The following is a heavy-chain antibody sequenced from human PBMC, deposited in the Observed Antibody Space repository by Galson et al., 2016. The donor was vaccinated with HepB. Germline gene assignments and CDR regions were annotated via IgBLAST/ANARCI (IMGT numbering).Heavy chain of an antibody. Sequence: SVKVSCKASGGTFSSYGISWVRQAPGQGLEWTGGIRPNFGLANYAQKFQGRVTITADKSTSTAYMVLRNLRSEDTAVYYCARGGPLIGLFLHYCYYDMDVWGQGTMVTVSS. D-gene: IGHD3-22*01. CDR3: ARGGPLIGLFLHYCYYDMDV. V-gene: IGHV1-69*10. CDR1: GGTFSSYG. J-gene: IGHJ6*02. CDR2: IRPNFGLA.